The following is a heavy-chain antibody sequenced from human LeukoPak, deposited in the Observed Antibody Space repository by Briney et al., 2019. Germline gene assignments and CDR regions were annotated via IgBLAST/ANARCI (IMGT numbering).Heavy chain of an antibody. CDR2: IYHTGNT. CDR3: ARERWGVVAASTYYYFYIDV. V-gene: IGHV4-39*07. D-gene: IGHD2-15*01. CDR1: GGSISSSSYY. Sequence: ETLSLTCTVSGGSISSSSYYWGWIRQPPGKGLEWIGEIYHTGNTNYNPSLRSRVNMSVDKPNNQFSLTLTSVTAADTAVYYCARERWGVVAASTYYYFYIDVWGKGTAVTVSS. J-gene: IGHJ6*03.